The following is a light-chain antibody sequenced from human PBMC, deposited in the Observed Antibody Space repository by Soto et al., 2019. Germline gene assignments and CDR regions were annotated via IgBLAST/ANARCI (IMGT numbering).Light chain of an antibody. CDR3: QQRHMWPIT. CDR1: QSIYDK. Sequence: EIVMTQSPATLSVSPGERVSLSCRASQSIYDKLAWYQQKPGQTPRLLIYDASTRATGISGSFSGSGSGTDFTLTISSLEPEDSAVYYCQQRHMWPITFGQGTKVDIK. CDR2: DAS. V-gene: IGKV3-15*01. J-gene: IGKJ1*01.